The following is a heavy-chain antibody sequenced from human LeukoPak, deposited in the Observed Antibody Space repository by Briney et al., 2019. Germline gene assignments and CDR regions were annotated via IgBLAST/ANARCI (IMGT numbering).Heavy chain of an antibody. CDR1: GFIFSNYW. J-gene: IGHJ4*02. Sequence: TGGSLRLSCEGSGFIFSNYWMSWVRQAPGKGLEWVANIQQHGSETYYGDSVKGRFTISRDNSKNTLYLQMNSLRAEDTAVYYCAKYHYDSSGFPDYWGQGTLVTVSS. CDR2: IQQHGSET. V-gene: IGHV3-7*01. CDR3: AKYHYDSSGFPDY. D-gene: IGHD3-22*01.